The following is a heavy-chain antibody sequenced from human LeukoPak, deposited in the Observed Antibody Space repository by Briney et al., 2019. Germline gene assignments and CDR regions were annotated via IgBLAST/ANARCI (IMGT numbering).Heavy chain of an antibody. CDR3: ARAVNLGWLSRYYFDH. CDR2: INTDGRST. D-gene: IGHD3-3*01. Sequence: GGSLRLSCAASGFTFSNYWMHWVRQPPGKGLVWVSRINTDGRSTSYADSVKGRFTISRDNAKTTLYLQMNIPRAEDTAVYYCARAVNLGWLSRYYFDHWGQGTLVTVSS. V-gene: IGHV3-74*01. J-gene: IGHJ4*02. CDR1: GFTFSNYW.